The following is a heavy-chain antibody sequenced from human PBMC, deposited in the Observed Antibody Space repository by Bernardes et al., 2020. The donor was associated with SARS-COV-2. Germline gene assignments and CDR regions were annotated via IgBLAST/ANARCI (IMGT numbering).Heavy chain of an antibody. CDR2: VTGSDYST. Sequence: GCSLLLSCVASEFNSTNSVIIWVRQAPGKGLEWISGVTGSDYSTYYADSVRGRASISRDNSNNAVYLDIHTLGAADTAVYYCVGPGIWGRGTLVTVSS. V-gene: IGHV3-23*01. J-gene: IGHJ4*02. CDR3: VGPGI. CDR1: EFNSTNSV.